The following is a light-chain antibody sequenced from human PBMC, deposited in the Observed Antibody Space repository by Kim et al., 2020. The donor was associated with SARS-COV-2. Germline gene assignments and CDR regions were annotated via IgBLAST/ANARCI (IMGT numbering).Light chain of an antibody. Sequence: VTISCTESSSNIGAGYDVHWYQQLPGTAPKLLIYGNSNRPSGVPDRFSGSKSGTSASLAITGLQAEDEADYYCQSYDSSLSGSIVFGTGTKVTVL. CDR1: SSNIGAGYD. CDR2: GNS. CDR3: QSYDSSLSGSIV. J-gene: IGLJ1*01. V-gene: IGLV1-40*01.